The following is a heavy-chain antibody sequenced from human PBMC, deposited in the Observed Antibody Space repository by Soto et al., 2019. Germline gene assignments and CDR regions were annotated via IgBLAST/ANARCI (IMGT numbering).Heavy chain of an antibody. J-gene: IGHJ6*02. D-gene: IGHD2-2*01. CDR2: IIPIFGTE. CDR1: GGTFSSHS. Sequence: QVQLVQSGAEVKKPGSSVKVSCKVSGGTFSSHSINWVRQAPGQGPEWMGGIIPIFGTENYAQKFQGRVTITALESTSTAYMELSSLTSEDTALYYCSTSVYCSTTRCYYYYGLDVWGQGTTVTVSS. V-gene: IGHV1-69*01. CDR3: STSVYCSTTRCYYYYGLDV.